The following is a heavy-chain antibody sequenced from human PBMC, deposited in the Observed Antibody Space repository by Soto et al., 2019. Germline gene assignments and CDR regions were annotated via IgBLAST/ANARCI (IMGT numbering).Heavy chain of an antibody. CDR1: GGSFSGYY. D-gene: IGHD5-12*01. V-gene: IGHV4-34*01. CDR2: INHSGST. Sequence: LSLTCAVYGGSFSGYYWSWIRQPPGKGLEWIGEINHSGSTNYNPSLKSRVTISVDTSKNQFSLKLSSVTAADTAVYYCAERYGGYGGLYYFDYWGQGTLVTVSS. CDR3: AERYGGYGGLYYFDY. J-gene: IGHJ4*02.